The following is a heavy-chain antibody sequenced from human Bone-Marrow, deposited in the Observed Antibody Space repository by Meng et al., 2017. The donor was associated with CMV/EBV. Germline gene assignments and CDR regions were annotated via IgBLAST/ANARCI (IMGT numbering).Heavy chain of an antibody. CDR2: VIPIFGTP. D-gene: IGHD6-19*01. J-gene: IGHJ6*02. CDR1: GGTFSSYA. Sequence: SVKVSCKASGGTFSSYAISWVRQAPGQGLEWMGGVIPIFGTPNYAQKFQGRVTITTDESTSTVYMELSSLRSEDTAVYYCARTSPLQIAVAGGVYGMDVWGQGTTVTVSS. CDR3: ARTSPLQIAVAGGVYGMDV. V-gene: IGHV1-69*05.